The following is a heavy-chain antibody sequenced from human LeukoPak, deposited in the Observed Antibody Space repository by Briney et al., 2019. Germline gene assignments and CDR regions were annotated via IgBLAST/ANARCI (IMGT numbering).Heavy chain of an antibody. D-gene: IGHD3-10*01. J-gene: IGHJ4*02. V-gene: IGHV3-7*01. CDR2: IKQDGSEK. Sequence: GGSLRLSCAASGFTFSSYWMSWVRQAPGKGLEWVANIKQDGSEKYYVDSVKGRFTISRDNAKNSLYLQMNSLRAEDTAVYYCAREVYYGSSSTDYWGQGTLVTVSS. CDR1: GFTFSSYW. CDR3: AREVYYGSSSTDY.